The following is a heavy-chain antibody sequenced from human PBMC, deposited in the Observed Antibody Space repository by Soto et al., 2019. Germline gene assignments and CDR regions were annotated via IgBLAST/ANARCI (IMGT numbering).Heavy chain of an antibody. D-gene: IGHD6-19*01. Sequence: SVKVSCKASGGTFSSYAISWVRQAPGQGLEWMGGIIPIFGTANYAQKFQGRVTITADESTSTAYMELSSLRSEDTAVYYCARDISSGHYDVFAIWGQGTMVTVSS. CDR1: GGTFSSYA. J-gene: IGHJ3*02. CDR2: IIPIFGTA. V-gene: IGHV1-69*13. CDR3: ARDISSGHYDVFAI.